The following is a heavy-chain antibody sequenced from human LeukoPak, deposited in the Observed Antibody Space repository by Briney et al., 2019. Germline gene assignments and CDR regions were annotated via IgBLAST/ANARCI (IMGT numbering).Heavy chain of an antibody. CDR1: GGSISSYY. D-gene: IGHD3-16*01. V-gene: IGHV4-59*01. Sequence: SETLSLTCAVSGGSISSYYWSWIRQPPGKGLEWIGYIYYSGSTNYNPSLKSRVTISVDTSKNQFSLKLSSVTAADTAVYYCARTPGGVQESPYYYYGMDVWGQGTTVTVSS. J-gene: IGHJ6*02. CDR3: ARTPGGVQESPYYYYGMDV. CDR2: IYYSGST.